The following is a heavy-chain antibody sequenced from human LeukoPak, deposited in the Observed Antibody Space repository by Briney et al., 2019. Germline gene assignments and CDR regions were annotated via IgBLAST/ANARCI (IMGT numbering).Heavy chain of an antibody. Sequence: PGGSLRLSCAASGFTFSSYSMNWVRQAPGKGLEWVSSISSSSSYLYFADSAKGRFTISRDNAKNSLYLQMNSLRAEDTAVHYCARVVLVGATNYFDYWGQGTLVTVSS. CDR2: ISSSSSYL. V-gene: IGHV3-21*01. CDR3: ARVVLVGATNYFDY. CDR1: GFTFSSYS. D-gene: IGHD1-26*01. J-gene: IGHJ4*02.